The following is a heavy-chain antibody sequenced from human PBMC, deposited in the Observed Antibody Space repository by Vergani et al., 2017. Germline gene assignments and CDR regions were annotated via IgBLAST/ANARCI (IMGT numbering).Heavy chain of an antibody. CDR3: AGEITMIVATTMYYFDY. Sequence: EVQLLESGGGLVQPGGSLRLYCAASGFTFSSYAMSWVRQAPGKGLEWVSAISGSGGSTYYADSVKGRFTISRDNSKNTLYLQMNSLRAEDTAVYYCAGEITMIVATTMYYFDYWGQGTLVTVSS. J-gene: IGHJ4*02. CDR1: GFTFSSYA. V-gene: IGHV3-23*01. D-gene: IGHD3-22*01. CDR2: ISGSGGST.